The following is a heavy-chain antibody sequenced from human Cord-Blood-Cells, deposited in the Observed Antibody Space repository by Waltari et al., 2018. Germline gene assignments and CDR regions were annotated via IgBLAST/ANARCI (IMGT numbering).Heavy chain of an antibody. CDR2: ISGEGGST. D-gene: IGHD3-10*01. CDR1: GFTFDDYA. Sequence: EVQLVESGGGVVQPGGSLRLSCAASGFTFDDYAMHWVRQAPGKGLEWVSLISGEGGSTYYADSVKGRFTISRDNSKNSLYLQMNSLRTEDTALYYCAKDSPPRPDYYGSGSYYDYWGQGTLVTVSS. J-gene: IGHJ4*02. V-gene: IGHV3-43*02. CDR3: AKDSPPRPDYYGSGSYYDY.